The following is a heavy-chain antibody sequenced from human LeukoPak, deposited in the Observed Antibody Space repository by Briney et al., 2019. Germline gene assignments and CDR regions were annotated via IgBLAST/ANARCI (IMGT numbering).Heavy chain of an antibody. CDR2: IFYSGIT. D-gene: IGHD3-22*01. Sequence: ETLSLTXTVSGGSISSSLYSWGWVRQPPGKGLEWIGTIFYSGITYYNPSLQSRVTISVDTSKSQFSLHLSSVTAADTALYYCARIIVVTSTDYFDSWGQGTLVTVSS. V-gene: IGHV4-39*01. CDR3: ARIIVVTSTDYFDS. CDR1: GGSISSSLYS. J-gene: IGHJ4*02.